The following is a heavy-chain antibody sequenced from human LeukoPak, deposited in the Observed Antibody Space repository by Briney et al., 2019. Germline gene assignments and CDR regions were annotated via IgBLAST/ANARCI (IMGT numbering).Heavy chain of an antibody. CDR3: ARGYGSGSYWAH. V-gene: IGHV4-34*01. D-gene: IGHD3-10*01. CDR1: GGSFSGSY. CDR2: INRGGTT. J-gene: IGHJ4*02. Sequence: PSETLSLTCTVYGGSFSGSYWGWIRQPPGKGLEWIGEINRGGTTNYNPSLKSRVTMSLDTSKNQFSLRLNSVTAADTAVYYCARGYGSGSYWAHWGQGTLVTVFS.